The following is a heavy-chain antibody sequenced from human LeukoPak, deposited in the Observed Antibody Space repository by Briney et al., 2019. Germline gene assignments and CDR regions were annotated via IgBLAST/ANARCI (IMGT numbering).Heavy chain of an antibody. D-gene: IGHD3-9*01. CDR2: IKQGGSEK. CDR3: ARDPSYYDILTGYYTPSYYFDY. Sequence: GGSLRLSCAPSGFPFSRYCMSWVREAPGKGLVGVAHIKQGGSEKYYVDSVKGRFTISRDNAKNSLYLQMNSLRAEDTAVYYCARDPSYYDILTGYYTPSYYFDYWGQGTLVTVSS. CDR1: GFPFSRYC. J-gene: IGHJ4*02. V-gene: IGHV3-7*03.